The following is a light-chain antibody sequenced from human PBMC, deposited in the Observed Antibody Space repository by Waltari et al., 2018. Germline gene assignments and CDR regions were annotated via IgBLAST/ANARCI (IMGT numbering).Light chain of an antibody. Sequence: QSALTQPASVSGSPGQSITLFCSGTSSDVGYYNLVSWYQQPPGKAPQSIIYDVTRRPSGVSNRFSGSKSGNTASLTISGLQAEDEAEYFCCSFAGSVTFVVFGGGTKVTVL. CDR2: DVT. J-gene: IGLJ2*01. V-gene: IGLV2-23*02. CDR1: SSDVGYYNL. CDR3: CSFAGSVTFVV.